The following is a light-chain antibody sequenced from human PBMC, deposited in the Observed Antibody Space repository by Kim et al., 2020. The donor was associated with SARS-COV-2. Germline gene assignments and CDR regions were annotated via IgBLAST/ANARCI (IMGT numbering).Light chain of an antibody. J-gene: IGLJ3*02. Sequence: ALGQTARIPCGGNNIGSKKVHWHQQKPGQAPVLVIYRDSNRPSGIPERFSGSNSGNTATLTISRAQAGDEADYYCQVWDSSTAWVFGGGTQLTVL. CDR3: QVWDSSTAWV. CDR1: NIGSKK. CDR2: RDS. V-gene: IGLV3-9*01.